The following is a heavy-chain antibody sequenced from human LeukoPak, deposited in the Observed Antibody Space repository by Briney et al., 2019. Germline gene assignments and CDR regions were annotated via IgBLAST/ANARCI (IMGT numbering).Heavy chain of an antibody. CDR3: ARGVLWFGELLYNNAFDI. CDR1: GYSLSSGYY. J-gene: IGHJ3*02. V-gene: IGHV4-38-2*02. CDR2: IYHSGNT. Sequence: SETLSLTCTVSGYSLSSGYYWGWIRQPPGKGLEWIGSIYHSGNTFYNPSLRSRATISVDTSKNQFSLKLSSVTAADTAVYYCARGVLWFGELLYNNAFDIWGQGTMVTVSS. D-gene: IGHD3-10*01.